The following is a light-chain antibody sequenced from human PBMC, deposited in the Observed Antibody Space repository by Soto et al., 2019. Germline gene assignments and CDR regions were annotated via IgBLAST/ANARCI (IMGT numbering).Light chain of an antibody. CDR1: QSISSY. Sequence: DIQMTQSPSSLSASVGDRVTITCRASQSISSYLNWYQQKPGKAPKLLMYAASSLQSGVPSRFSGGGSGTDITLTISSLQPEEFAIYYCQQSYSNPRTFGQGTKVESK. CDR3: QQSYSNPRT. J-gene: IGKJ1*01. CDR2: AAS. V-gene: IGKV1-39*01.